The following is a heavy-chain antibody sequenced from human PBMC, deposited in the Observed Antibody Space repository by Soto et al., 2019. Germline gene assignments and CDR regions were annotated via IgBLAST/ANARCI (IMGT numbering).Heavy chain of an antibody. D-gene: IGHD3-10*01. Sequence: SETLSLTCTVSGGSISSGGYYWSWIRQHPGKGLEWIGYIYYSGSTYYNPSLKSRVTISVDTSKNQFSLKLSSVTAADTAVYYCAGAFDGSGFAIAVWGQGTRVTVSS. CDR3: AGAFDGSGFAIAV. CDR1: GGSISSGGYY. CDR2: IYYSGST. V-gene: IGHV4-31*03. J-gene: IGHJ1*01.